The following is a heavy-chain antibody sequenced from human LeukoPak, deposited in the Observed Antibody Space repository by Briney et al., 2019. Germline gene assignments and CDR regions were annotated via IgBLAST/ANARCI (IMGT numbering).Heavy chain of an antibody. J-gene: IGHJ4*02. V-gene: IGHV4-39*01. CDR1: GGSISSSSYY. Sequence: SETLSLTCTVSGGSISSSSYYWGWIPQPPGKGLEWIGSIYYSGSTYYNPSLKSRVTISVDTSKNQFSLKLSSVTAADTAVYYCARRGDGYNFLEVYFDYWGQGTLVTVSS. CDR2: IYYSGST. D-gene: IGHD5-24*01. CDR3: ARRGDGYNFLEVYFDY.